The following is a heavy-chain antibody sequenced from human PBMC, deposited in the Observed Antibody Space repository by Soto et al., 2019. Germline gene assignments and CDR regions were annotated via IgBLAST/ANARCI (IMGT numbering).Heavy chain of an antibody. CDR3: ATSSPTASYGSGSYYN. D-gene: IGHD3-10*01. J-gene: IGHJ4*02. Sequence: ASVKVSCKVSGYTLTELSMHWVRQAPGKGLEWMGGFDPEDGETIYAQKFQGRVTMTEDTSTDTAYMELSSLRSEDTAVYYCATSSPTASYGSGSYYNWGQGTLVTVSS. V-gene: IGHV1-24*01. CDR1: GYTLTELS. CDR2: FDPEDGET.